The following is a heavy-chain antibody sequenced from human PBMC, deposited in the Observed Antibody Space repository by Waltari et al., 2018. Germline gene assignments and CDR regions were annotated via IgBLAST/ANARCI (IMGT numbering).Heavy chain of an antibody. CDR1: GFTFDDYA. V-gene: IGHV3-9*01. Sequence: EVQLVESGGGLVQPGRSLRLSCAASGFTFDDYAMHWVRQAPGKGLEWVSGISWNSGSIGYADSVKGRFTISRDNAKNSLYLQMNSLRAEDTALYYCAKDTFYDFWSATLDYWGQGTLVTVSS. CDR3: AKDTFYDFWSATLDY. CDR2: ISWNSGSI. J-gene: IGHJ4*02. D-gene: IGHD3-3*01.